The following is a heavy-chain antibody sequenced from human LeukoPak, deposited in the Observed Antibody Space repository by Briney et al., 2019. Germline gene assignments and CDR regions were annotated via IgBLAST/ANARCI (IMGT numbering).Heavy chain of an antibody. CDR3: ARSPEWLVPYYLDY. D-gene: IGHD6-19*01. CDR2: MNPNSGNT. J-gene: IGHJ4*02. CDR1: GYTFTSYD. V-gene: IGHV1-8*01. Sequence: ASVKVSCKASGYTFTSYDINWVRQATGQGLEWMGWMNPNSGNTGYAQKFQGRVTMTRDTSISTAYMELSRLRSDDTAVYYCARSPEWLVPYYLDYWGQGTLVTVSS.